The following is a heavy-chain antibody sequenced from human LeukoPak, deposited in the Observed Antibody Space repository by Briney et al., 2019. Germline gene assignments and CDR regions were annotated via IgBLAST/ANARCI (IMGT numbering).Heavy chain of an antibody. D-gene: IGHD3-22*01. CDR1: GYTFTGYY. V-gene: IGHV1-2*02. CDR3: ARVPYYDLYYFDY. CDR2: INPNSGGT. J-gene: IGHJ4*02. Sequence: ASVKVSCKASGYTFTGYYMHWVRQAPGQGLEWMGWINPNSGGTNYAQKFQGRVTMTRDTSISTAYMELSRLRSDDMAVYYCARVPYYDLYYFDYWGQGTLVTVSS.